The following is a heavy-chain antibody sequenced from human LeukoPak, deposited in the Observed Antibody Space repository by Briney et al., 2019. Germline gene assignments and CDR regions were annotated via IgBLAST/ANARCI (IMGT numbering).Heavy chain of an antibody. V-gene: IGHV3-13*04. CDR2: IGVAGDA. D-gene: IGHD6-6*01. CDR1: GFAFSTYD. CDR3: ARGFVHAFDI. Sequence: GGSLRLSCAASGFAFSTYDMHWVRQATGKGLEWVSAIGVAGDAYYPGSVKGRFTISRENAKNSLYLQMNSLRAGDTAVYYCARGFVHAFDIWGQGTMVTVSS. J-gene: IGHJ3*02.